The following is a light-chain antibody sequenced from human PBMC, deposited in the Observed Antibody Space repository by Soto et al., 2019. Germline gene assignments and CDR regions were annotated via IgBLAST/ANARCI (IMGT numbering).Light chain of an antibody. CDR2: AAS. V-gene: IGKV1-39*01. CDR1: QSISSY. J-gene: IGKJ3*01. Sequence: DIQMTQSPSSLSASVGDRVTITCRASQSISSYLNWYQQKPGKAPNLLIYAASSLQSGVPSRFSGSGSGTDFPLTISRLQPEDFATYYCQQSDSTPLISCAPGTKVDIK. CDR3: QQSDSTPLIS.